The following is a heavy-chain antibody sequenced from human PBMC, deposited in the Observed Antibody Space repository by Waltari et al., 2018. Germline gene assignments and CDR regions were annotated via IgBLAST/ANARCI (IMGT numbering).Heavy chain of an antibody. D-gene: IGHD4-17*01. V-gene: IGHV4-59*11. CDR2: IYYSGST. Sequence: QVQLQESGPGLVKPSETLSLTCTVSGGSISSHYWSWLRQPPGKGLEWIGYIYYSGSTNYNPSLKSRVTISVDTSKNQFSLKLSSVTAADTAVYYCAKAGDYATDAFDIWGQGTMVTVSS. CDR1: GGSISSHY. CDR3: AKAGDYATDAFDI. J-gene: IGHJ3*02.